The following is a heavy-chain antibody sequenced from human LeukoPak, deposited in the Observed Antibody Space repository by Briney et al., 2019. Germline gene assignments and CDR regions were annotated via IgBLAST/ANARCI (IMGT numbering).Heavy chain of an antibody. CDR1: GGTFSSYA. V-gene: IGHV1-69*13. Sequence: GASVKVSCKASGGTFSSYAISWVRQAPGQGLEWMGGIIPIFGTANYAQKFQGRVTITADESTSTAYMELSSLRSEDTAVYYCARSLVGQIAQAVFDTWGQGTLVTVSS. CDR2: IIPIFGTA. D-gene: IGHD2-15*01. J-gene: IGHJ5*02. CDR3: ARSLVGQIAQAVFDT.